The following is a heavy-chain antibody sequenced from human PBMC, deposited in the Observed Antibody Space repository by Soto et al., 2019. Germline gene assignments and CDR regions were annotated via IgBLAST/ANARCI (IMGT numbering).Heavy chain of an antibody. CDR3: AREYCGGDCYGMDV. Sequence: EVQLVESGGGLVQPGGSLRLSCEASAFTFSPYRMNWVRQAPGKGLEWVSFIGSDITTIYYADSVRGRFTISRDNAKNSLYLQMNSLRDEDTAVYYCAREYCGGDCYGMDVWGQGTTVTVSS. J-gene: IGHJ6*02. CDR1: AFTFSPYR. CDR2: IGSDITTI. V-gene: IGHV3-48*02. D-gene: IGHD2-21*01.